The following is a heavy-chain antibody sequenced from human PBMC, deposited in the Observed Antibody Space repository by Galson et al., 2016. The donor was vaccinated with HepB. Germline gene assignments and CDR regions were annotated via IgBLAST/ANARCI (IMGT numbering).Heavy chain of an antibody. CDR2: ISSSSSYI. D-gene: IGHD3/OR15-3a*01. CDR3: ARDGLRGRWRLGGMDV. J-gene: IGHJ6*02. V-gene: IGHV3-21*01. Sequence: TLRLSCAASGFTFSSYSMNWVSQAPGKGLEGDSSISSSSSYIYYADSVKGRFTISRDNAKNSLYLQMNSLRAEDTAVYYCARDGLRGRWRLGGMDVWGQGTTVTVSS. CDR1: GFTFSSYS.